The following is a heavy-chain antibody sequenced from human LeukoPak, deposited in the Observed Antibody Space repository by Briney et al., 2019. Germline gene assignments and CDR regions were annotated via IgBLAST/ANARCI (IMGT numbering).Heavy chain of an antibody. D-gene: IGHD6-25*01. CDR1: GYTFTSYA. J-gene: IGHJ5*02. Sequence: ASVKVSCKASGYTFTSYAMNWVRQAPGQGLEWMGIINPSGGSTSYAQKFQGRVTMTRDTSTSTVYMELSSLRSEDTAVYFCARGGRQSWYDPWGQGTLVTVSS. V-gene: IGHV1-46*01. CDR3: ARGGRQSWYDP. CDR2: INPSGGST.